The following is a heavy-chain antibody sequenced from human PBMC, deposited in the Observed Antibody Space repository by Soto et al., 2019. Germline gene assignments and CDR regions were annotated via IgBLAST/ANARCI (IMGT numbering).Heavy chain of an antibody. Sequence: EVQVVESGGDLVQPGGSLRLSCAASGFTVSSDYMNWVRQAPGKGLEWVSVIYSDGGRYYADSVKGRFTISRDNSKNMVYLQMNRLRAEDTAVYYCAGDPGDRIGMIVWGQGTTVTVSS. CDR1: GFTVSSDY. J-gene: IGHJ6*02. V-gene: IGHV3-66*01. CDR2: IYSDGGR. D-gene: IGHD1-26*01. CDR3: AGDPGDRIGMIV.